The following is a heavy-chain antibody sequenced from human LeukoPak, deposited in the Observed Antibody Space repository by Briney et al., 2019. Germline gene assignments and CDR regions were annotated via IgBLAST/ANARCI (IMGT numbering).Heavy chain of an antibody. D-gene: IGHD5-12*01. V-gene: IGHV4-38-2*02. Sequence: PSETLSLTCSVSGYSIRSGYYWGWIRQPPGKGLEWIGSIYHSGSTYYNPSLKSRVTISVDTSKNQFSLKLSSVTAADTAVYYCARVGYSGYDNRGSFDYWGQGTLVTVSS. J-gene: IGHJ4*02. CDR1: GYSIRSGYY. CDR3: ARVGYSGYDNRGSFDY. CDR2: IYHSGST.